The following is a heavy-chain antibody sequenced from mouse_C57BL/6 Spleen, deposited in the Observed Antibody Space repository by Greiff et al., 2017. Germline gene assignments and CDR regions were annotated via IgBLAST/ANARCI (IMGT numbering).Heavy chain of an antibody. CDR2: IWSGGST. CDR1: GFSLTSYG. Sequence: QVQLQQSGPGLVQPSQSLSITCTVSGFSLTSYGVHWVRQSPGKGLEWLGVIWSGGSTDYNAAFISRLSISKDNSKSQVFFKMNSLQADDTAIYYCARMDDGYFFFAYWGQGTLVTVSA. J-gene: IGHJ3*01. D-gene: IGHD2-3*01. CDR3: ARMDDGYFFFAY. V-gene: IGHV2-2*01.